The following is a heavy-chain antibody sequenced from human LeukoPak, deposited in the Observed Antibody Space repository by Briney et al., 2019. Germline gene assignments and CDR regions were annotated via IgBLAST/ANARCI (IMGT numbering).Heavy chain of an antibody. D-gene: IGHD2-21*02. CDR2: ISSSGSTI. J-gene: IGHJ4*02. Sequence: GGSLRLYCAASGFTFSSYEMNWVRQAPGKGLERVSYISSSGSTIYYADSVKGRFTISRDNAKNSLYLQMNSLRAEDTAVYYCARENCGGDCYEGGPFDYWGQGTLVTVSS. CDR3: ARENCGGDCYEGGPFDY. V-gene: IGHV3-48*03. CDR1: GFTFSSYE.